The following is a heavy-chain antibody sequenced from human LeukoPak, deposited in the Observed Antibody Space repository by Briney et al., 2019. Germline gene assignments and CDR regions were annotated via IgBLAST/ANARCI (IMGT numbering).Heavy chain of an antibody. CDR1: GYTFTSYG. CDR3: ARDVVGASLLDY. CDR2: ISAYNGNT. Sequence: ASVKVSCKASGYTFTSYGVSWVRQAPGQGLEWMGWISAYNGNTNYAQKLQGRVTMTTDTSTSTAYMELRSLRSDDTAVYYCARDVVGASLLDYWGQGTLVTVSS. V-gene: IGHV1-18*01. J-gene: IGHJ4*02. D-gene: IGHD1-26*01.